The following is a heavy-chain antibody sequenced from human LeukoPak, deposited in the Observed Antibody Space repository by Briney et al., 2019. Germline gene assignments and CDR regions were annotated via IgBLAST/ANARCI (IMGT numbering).Heavy chain of an antibody. CDR2: ISRTGNSI. V-gene: IGHV3-48*03. D-gene: IGHD3-22*01. CDR3: ARASYDSSGYYRIDI. J-gene: IGHJ3*02. CDR1: GFTFSFHE. Sequence: GGSLRLSCAASGFTFSFHEMNWVRRAPGKGLEWVSYISRTGNSIYYADSVKGRFTISRDNAKNSLYLQMNSLRGEDTAVYYCARASYDSSGYYRIDIWGQGTMVTVSS.